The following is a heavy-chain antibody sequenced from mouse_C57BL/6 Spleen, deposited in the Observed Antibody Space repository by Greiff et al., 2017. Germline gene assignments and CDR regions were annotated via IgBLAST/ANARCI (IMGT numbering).Heavy chain of an antibody. CDR3: ARGNYCGRSPLMDY. J-gene: IGHJ4*01. CDR1: GYTFTDYY. CDR2: INPYNGGT. Sequence: VQLQQSGPVLVKPGASVKMSCKASGYTFTDYYMNWVKQSHGKSLEWIGVINPYNGGTSYNQKFKGKATWTVDKSSSTAYIEINSLTSEDSAVYYCARGNYCGRSPLMDYWGQGTSVTVSS. V-gene: IGHV1-19*01. D-gene: IGHD1-1*01.